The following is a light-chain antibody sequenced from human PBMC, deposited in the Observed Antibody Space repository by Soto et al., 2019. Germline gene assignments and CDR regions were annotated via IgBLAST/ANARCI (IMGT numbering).Light chain of an antibody. V-gene: IGLV2-14*01. J-gene: IGLJ1*01. Sequence: QSVLTQPASVSGSPGQSITISCTGTSSDIGAYNYVSWYQQHPGKAPKLMIYEVSNRPSGVSNRFSGSKSVNTASLTISGLQAEDEADYYCSSYASGSTPDVFGTGTKLTVL. CDR3: SSYASGSTPDV. CDR2: EVS. CDR1: SSDIGAYNY.